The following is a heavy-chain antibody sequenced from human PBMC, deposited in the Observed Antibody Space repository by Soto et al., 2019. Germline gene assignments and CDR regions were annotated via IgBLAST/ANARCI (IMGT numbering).Heavy chain of an antibody. D-gene: IGHD1-1*01. Sequence: SVKVSCKASGFTFTSSAVQWVRQARGQRLEWIGWIVVGSGNTKYAQKFQERLTMTRDMSTSTAYMELSSLRSEDTAVYYCAADMAPTDMYNWFDPWGQGTLVTVSS. CDR2: IVVGSGNT. CDR3: AADMAPTDMYNWFDP. CDR1: GFTFTSSA. J-gene: IGHJ5*02. V-gene: IGHV1-58*01.